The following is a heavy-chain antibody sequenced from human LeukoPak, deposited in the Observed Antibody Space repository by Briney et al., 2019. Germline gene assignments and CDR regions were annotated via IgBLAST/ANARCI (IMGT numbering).Heavy chain of an antibody. CDR1: GGSISSGGYY. CDR3: ARDHGYGGVTWFDP. D-gene: IGHD3-10*01. Sequence: KPSETLSLTCTVSGGSISSGGYYWSWIRQPPGKGLEWIGYIYHSGSTYYNPSLKSRVTISVDRSKNQFSLKLSSVTAADTAVYYCARDHGYGGVTWFDPWGQGTLVTVSS. V-gene: IGHV4-30-2*01. J-gene: IGHJ5*02. CDR2: IYHSGST.